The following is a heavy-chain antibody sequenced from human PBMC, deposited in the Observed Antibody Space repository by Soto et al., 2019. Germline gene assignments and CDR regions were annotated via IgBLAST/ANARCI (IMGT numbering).Heavy chain of an antibody. Sequence: PSETLSLTCAVYGGSFSGYYWSWIRQPPGKGLEWIGEINHSGSTNYNPSLKSRVTISVDTSKNQFSLKLSSVTAADTAVYYCARAVAMDYGDHAEYLPHWGQGTLVTV. CDR3: ARAVAMDYGDHAEYLPH. J-gene: IGHJ1*01. D-gene: IGHD4-17*01. CDR1: GGSFSGYY. V-gene: IGHV4-34*01. CDR2: INHSGST.